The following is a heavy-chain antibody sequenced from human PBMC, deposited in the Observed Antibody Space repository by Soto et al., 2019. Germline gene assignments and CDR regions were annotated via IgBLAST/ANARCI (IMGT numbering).Heavy chain of an antibody. CDR1: GYTFTSNY. J-gene: IGHJ2*01. V-gene: IGHV1-46*03. D-gene: IGHD6-13*01. Sequence: QVHLVQSGAEVKEPGASVKLSCKASGYTFTSNYLYWVRQAPGQGLEWMGMINPIHSTTTHARNLQGRVTMTRDTSTSTIYMEVTRLRSEDTAVYYYVRGSSNWLWYFDLWGRGTLVTVSS. CDR2: INPIHSTT. CDR3: VRGSSNWLWYFDL.